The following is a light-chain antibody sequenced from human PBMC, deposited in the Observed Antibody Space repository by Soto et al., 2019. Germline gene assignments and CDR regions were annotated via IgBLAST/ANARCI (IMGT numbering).Light chain of an antibody. CDR2: DAS. CDR3: QQYANFPLA. V-gene: IGKV1-33*01. Sequence: DIQMTQSPSSLSVSVGDRVTITCQASRDIFTSLNWFQQKPGKAPKLLAYDASNLKTGVPSRFSGSGSGTDFTFTISSLQPEDIATYYCQQYANFPLAFGGGTRVEIK. J-gene: IGKJ4*01. CDR1: RDIFTS.